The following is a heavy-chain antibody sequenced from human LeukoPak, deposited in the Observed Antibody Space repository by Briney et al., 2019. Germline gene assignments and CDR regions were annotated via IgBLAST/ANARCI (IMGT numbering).Heavy chain of an antibody. J-gene: IGHJ3*02. CDR3: ARPLPSEDHDAFDI. D-gene: IGHD2-15*01. Sequence: ASVKVSCKASGYTFTGYYMHWVRHAPGQGLEWMGWINPNSGGTNYAQKFQGRVTMTRDTSISTAYMELSRLRSDDTAVYYCARPLPSEDHDAFDIWGQGTMVTVSS. CDR2: INPNSGGT. CDR1: GYTFTGYY. V-gene: IGHV1-2*02.